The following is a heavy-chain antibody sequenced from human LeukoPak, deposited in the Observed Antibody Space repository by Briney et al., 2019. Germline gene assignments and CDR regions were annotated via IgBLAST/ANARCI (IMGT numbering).Heavy chain of an antibody. J-gene: IGHJ4*02. Sequence: SVKVSCKASGYPFTSYAFSWVRQAPGQGLEWMGGIIPIFGTANYAQKFQGRVTITADESTSTAYMELSSLRSEDTAVYYCAREGGGDKLDFDYWGQGTLVTVSS. CDR1: GYPFTSYA. CDR3: AREGGGDKLDFDY. CDR2: IIPIFGTA. D-gene: IGHD3-16*01. V-gene: IGHV1-69*13.